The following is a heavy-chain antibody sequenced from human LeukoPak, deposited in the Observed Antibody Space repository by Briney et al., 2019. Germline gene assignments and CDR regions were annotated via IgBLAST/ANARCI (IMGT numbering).Heavy chain of an antibody. Sequence: SETLSLTCTVSGGSISSGDYYWSWIRQPPGKGLEWIGYIYYSGSTYYNPSLKSRVTISVDTSKNQFSLKLSSVTAADTAVYYCAGPIESVVHFDYWGQGTLVTVSS. V-gene: IGHV4-30-4*01. CDR1: GGSISSGDYY. D-gene: IGHD4-23*01. J-gene: IGHJ4*02. CDR3: AGPIESVVHFDY. CDR2: IYYSGST.